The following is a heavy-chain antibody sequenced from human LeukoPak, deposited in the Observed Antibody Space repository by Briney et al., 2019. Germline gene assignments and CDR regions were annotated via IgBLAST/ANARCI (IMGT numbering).Heavy chain of an antibody. J-gene: IGHJ4*02. CDR2: INPSSGSA. CDR1: GYTFSCYS. D-gene: IGHD3-10*01. CDR3: ARDWAHGSFDY. V-gene: IGHV1-46*01. Sequence: ASVKVSCKASGYTFSCYSMHWVRQAPGQGPEWMGMINPSSGSATYAQKFQGSVTMTRDTSTTTLYMELSSLRSEDTAVYYCARDWAHGSFDYWGQGTPVIVSS.